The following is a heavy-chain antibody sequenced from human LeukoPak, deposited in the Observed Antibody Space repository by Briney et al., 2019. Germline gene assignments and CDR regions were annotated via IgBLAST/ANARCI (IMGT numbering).Heavy chain of an antibody. CDR2: IYHSGST. Sequence: SETLSLTCAVSGGSISSSNWWSWVRQPPGKGLEWIGEIYHSGSTNYNPSLKSRVTMSVDTSKNQFSLKLSSVTAADTAVYYCAREVVVIAVNWFDPWGQGTLVTVSS. V-gene: IGHV4-4*02. CDR3: AREVVVIAVNWFDP. D-gene: IGHD2-21*01. CDR1: GGSISSSNW. J-gene: IGHJ5*02.